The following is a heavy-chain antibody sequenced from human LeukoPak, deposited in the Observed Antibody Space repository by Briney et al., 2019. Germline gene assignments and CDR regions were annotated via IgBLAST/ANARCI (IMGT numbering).Heavy chain of an antibody. CDR1: GYTFTGYY. J-gene: IGHJ4*02. D-gene: IGHD6-19*01. CDR2: FDPEDGET. V-gene: IGHV1-24*01. Sequence: ASVKVSCKASGYTFTGYYMHWVRQAPGKGLEWMGGFDPEDGETIYAQKFQGRVTMTEDTSTDTAYMEVSSLRSEDTAVYYCATDLPVAGTFTYWGQGTLVTVSS. CDR3: ATDLPVAGTFTY.